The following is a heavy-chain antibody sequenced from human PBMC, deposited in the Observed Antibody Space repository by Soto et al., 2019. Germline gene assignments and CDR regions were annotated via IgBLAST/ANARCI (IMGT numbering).Heavy chain of an antibody. J-gene: IGHJ4*02. Sequence: SETLSLTCAGSGGSLSSSSWWSWVRQPPGKTLEWLGEIFYSGSTKYNPSLNSRVTISADQSKNDFSLRLSSVTAADTAVYYCVHHGGVPYYHDFWGQGMLVTVSS. V-gene: IGHV4-4*02. CDR1: GGSLSSSSW. CDR2: IFYSGST. D-gene: IGHD2-8*01. CDR3: VHHGGVPYYHDF.